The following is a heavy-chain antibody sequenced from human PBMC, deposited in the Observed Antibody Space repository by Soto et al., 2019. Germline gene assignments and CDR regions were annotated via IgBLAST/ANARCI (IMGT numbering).Heavy chain of an antibody. Sequence: QLQLQESGPGLVKPSETLSLTCTVSGGSISSSSYYWGWIRQRPGKGLAWIGSIYYSGSPYYNPSLKRLVTVSIDTSKNQFARKLSSVTATDTAVYYCAIQDGYSYGFDYFDYWGQGTLVTVSS. CDR2: IYYSGSP. J-gene: IGHJ4*02. CDR1: GGSISSSSYY. CDR3: AIQDGYSYGFDYFDY. D-gene: IGHD5-18*01. V-gene: IGHV4-39*01.